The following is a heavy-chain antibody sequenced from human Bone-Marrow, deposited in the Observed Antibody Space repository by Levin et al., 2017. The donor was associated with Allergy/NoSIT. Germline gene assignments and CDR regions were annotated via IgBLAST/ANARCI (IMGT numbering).Heavy chain of an antibody. J-gene: IGHJ4*02. CDR2: ISHHGGNT. V-gene: IGHV3-30-3*01. D-gene: IGHD4-23*01. CDR1: GFSFTDYA. CDR3: ARDSGNDFGGPTRGDYFDY. Sequence: GGSLRLACSASGFSFTDYAMHWVRQAPGKGLEWVAVISHHGGNTHFPDSVKGRFSVSRDNSKHTLYLQMNSLSTEDTAVYYCARDSGNDFGGPTRGDYFDYWGQGTLVTVSS.